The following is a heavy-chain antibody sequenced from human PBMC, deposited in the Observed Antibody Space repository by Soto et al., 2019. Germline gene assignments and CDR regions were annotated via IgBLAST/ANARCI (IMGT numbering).Heavy chain of an antibody. CDR3: ATGDIVVVPAAKDYYYYGVDV. D-gene: IGHD2-2*01. CDR2: ISAYNGNT. CDR1: GYTFTSYG. V-gene: IGHV1-18*01. Sequence: GASVKVSCKASGYTFTSYGISWVRQAPGQGLEWMGWISAYNGNTNYAQKLQGRVTMTTDTSTSTAYMELRSLRSDDTAVYYCATGDIVVVPAAKDYYYYGVDVWGQGTTVTVSS. J-gene: IGHJ6*02.